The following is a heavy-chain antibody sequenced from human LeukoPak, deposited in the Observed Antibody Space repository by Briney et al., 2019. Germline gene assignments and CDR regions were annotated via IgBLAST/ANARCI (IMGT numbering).Heavy chain of an antibody. CDR3: ARSAAGGWYYFDN. D-gene: IGHD6-25*01. J-gene: IGHJ4*02. CDR1: GGSIGSYY. Sequence: SETLSLTCTVSGGSIGSYYWSWIRQPAGKGLEWIGRIYGSGSTNYNPSLKSRVTMSVDTSKNQFSLNLTSVTAADTAVYYCARSAAGGWYYFDNWGQGTLVTVSS. V-gene: IGHV4-4*07. CDR2: IYGSGST.